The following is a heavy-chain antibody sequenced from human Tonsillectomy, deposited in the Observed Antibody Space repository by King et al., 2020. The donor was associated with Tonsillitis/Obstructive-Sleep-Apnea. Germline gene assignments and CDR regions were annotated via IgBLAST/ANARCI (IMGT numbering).Heavy chain of an antibody. CDR2: IYSGGST. CDR1: GFPVSSNY. J-gene: IGHJ4*02. V-gene: IGHV3-66*01. CDR3: ARDFVGGGGSDY. Sequence: VQLVESGGGLVQPGGSLRLSCAASGFPVSSNYMSWVRQAPGKGLEWVSVIYSGGSTYYADSVKGRFTITRDNSKNTLYLQMNSLRAEDTAVYYCARDFVGGGGSDYWGQGTPVTVAS. D-gene: IGHD2-21*01.